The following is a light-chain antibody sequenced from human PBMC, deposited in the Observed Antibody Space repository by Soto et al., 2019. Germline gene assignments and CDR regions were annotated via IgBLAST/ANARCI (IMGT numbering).Light chain of an antibody. CDR1: QTIYTN. Sequence: EIVMTQSPATLSVSPGERATFSCRASQTIYTNLAWFQLKPGQAPRLLIYGASIRATGIPARFSGSGSGTDFTLTISRLEPEDFAVYYCQQYGSSGTFGQGTKVDIK. J-gene: IGKJ1*01. V-gene: IGKV3-15*01. CDR3: QQYGSSGT. CDR2: GAS.